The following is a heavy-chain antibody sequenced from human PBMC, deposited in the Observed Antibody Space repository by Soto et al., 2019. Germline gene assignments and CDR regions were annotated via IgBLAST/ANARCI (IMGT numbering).Heavy chain of an antibody. CDR1: GGTFSSYT. J-gene: IGHJ6*03. V-gene: IGHV1-69*02. D-gene: IGHD2-15*01. CDR3: ARGYCRGGSCYSYYYMDV. CDR2: IIPILGIA. Sequence: QVQMVQSGAEVKTPGSSVKVSCKASGGTFSSYTIIWVRQAPGQGLEWMGRIIPILGIANYAQKFQGRVTITADKSTSTAYMELSSLRSEDTAVYYCARGYCRGGSCYSYYYMDVWGKGTTVTGSS.